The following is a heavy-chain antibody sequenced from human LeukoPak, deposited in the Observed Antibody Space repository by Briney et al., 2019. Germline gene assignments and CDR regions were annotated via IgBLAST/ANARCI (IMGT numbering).Heavy chain of an antibody. Sequence: QVQLVKSGGGVVXPGRSLRLSCAASGFTFSSYGMHWVRQAPGKGLEWVAVIWYDGSNKYYADSVKGRFTISRDNSKNTLYLQMNSLRAEDTAVYYCAKEENYYGGSGYPPFFDFWGQGTLVTVSS. V-gene: IGHV3-33*06. CDR1: GFTFSSYG. CDR2: IWYDGSNK. J-gene: IGHJ4*02. D-gene: IGHD3-22*01. CDR3: AKEENYYGGSGYPPFFDF.